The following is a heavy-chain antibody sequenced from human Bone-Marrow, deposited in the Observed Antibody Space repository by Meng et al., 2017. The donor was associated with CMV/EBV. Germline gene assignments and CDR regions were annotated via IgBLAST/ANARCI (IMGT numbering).Heavy chain of an antibody. CDR2: IYHSGST. CDR1: GGSISSSSYY. CDR3: ARDTEQLVETLMDV. V-gene: IGHV4-39*07. D-gene: IGHD6-13*01. Sequence: SETLSLTCTVSGGSISSSSYYWGWIRQPPGKGLEWIGSIYHSGSTYYNPSLKSRVTISVDTSKNQFSLKLSSVTAADTAVYYCARDTEQLVETLMDVWGQGTTVTVSS. J-gene: IGHJ6*02.